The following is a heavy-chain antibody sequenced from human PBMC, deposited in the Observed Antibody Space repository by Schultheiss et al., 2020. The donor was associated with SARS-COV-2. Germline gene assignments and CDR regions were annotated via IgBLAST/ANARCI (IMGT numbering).Heavy chain of an antibody. V-gene: IGHV3-23*01. J-gene: IGHJ4*02. D-gene: IGHD3-10*01. CDR1: GFTFSSYA. CDR3: ARDTGGFGGFGY. Sequence: GGSLRLSCAASGFTFSSYAMSWVRQAPGKGLEWVSAISGSGGSTYYADSVKGRFTISRENAKNSLYLQMNSLRAGDTAVYYCARDTGGFGGFGYWGQGTLVTVSS. CDR2: ISGSGGST.